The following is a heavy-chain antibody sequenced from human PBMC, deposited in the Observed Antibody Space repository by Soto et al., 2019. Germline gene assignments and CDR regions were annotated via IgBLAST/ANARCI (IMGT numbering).Heavy chain of an antibody. D-gene: IGHD1-26*01. CDR2: INYSGTT. CDR3: ARDHKWDGMDV. J-gene: IGHJ6*02. V-gene: IGHV4-31*03. Sequence: QVQLQESGPGLVKPSQTLSLTCSVSGGSFSSDSFIWSWVRQFPGKGLEWIGYINYSGTTYYNPSLRSRNTMSVDTSKNQFSLNLSSVTAADTAVYYCARDHKWDGMDVWGQGTTVTVSS. CDR1: GGSFSSDSFI.